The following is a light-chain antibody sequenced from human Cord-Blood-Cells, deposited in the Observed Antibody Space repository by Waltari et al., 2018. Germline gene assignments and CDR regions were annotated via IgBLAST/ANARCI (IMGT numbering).Light chain of an antibody. CDR3: SSYTSSSTYV. CDR2: EVS. CDR1: SSDVGGYTS. V-gene: IGLV2-14*01. Sequence: QPALTQPASVSGSPGQSITISCTGTSSDVGGYTSVSWYQQHPGKAPKLMIYEVSNRPSGVSNRFSGSKSGNTASLTISGLQAEDEADYYCSSYTSSSTYVFGTGTKVTVL. J-gene: IGLJ1*01.